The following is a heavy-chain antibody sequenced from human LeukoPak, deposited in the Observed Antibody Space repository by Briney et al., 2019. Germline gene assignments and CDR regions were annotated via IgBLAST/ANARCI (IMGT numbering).Heavy chain of an antibody. CDR1: GDSVSSNSVA. Sequence: SQTLSLTCAISGDSVSSNSVAWNWIRQSPSRGLEWLGRTYYRSKWYNDYAVSVKSRVTINPDTSKNQSSLQLNSVTPEDTAVYYCARDGPRIYFDSWGLGTLVTVSS. CDR2: TYYRSKWYN. J-gene: IGHJ4*02. CDR3: ARDGPRIYFDS. V-gene: IGHV6-1*01.